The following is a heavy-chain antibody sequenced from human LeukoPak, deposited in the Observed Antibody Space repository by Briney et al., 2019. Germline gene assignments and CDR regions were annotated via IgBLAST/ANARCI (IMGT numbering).Heavy chain of an antibody. J-gene: IGHJ4*02. Sequence: ASVKVSCKASGGTFSSYAISWVRQAPGQGLEWMGWISAYNGNTNYAQKLQGRVTMTTDTSTSTAYMELRSLRSDDTAVYYCARFDSQYSSSWHDYWGQGTLVTVSS. V-gene: IGHV1-18*01. CDR1: GGTFSSYA. CDR2: ISAYNGNT. CDR3: ARFDSQYSSSWHDY. D-gene: IGHD6-13*01.